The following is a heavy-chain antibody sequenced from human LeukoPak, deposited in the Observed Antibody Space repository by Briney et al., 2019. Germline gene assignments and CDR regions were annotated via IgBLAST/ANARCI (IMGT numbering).Heavy chain of an antibody. CDR1: GGSISSSNR. Sequence: SGTLSLTCAVSGGSISSSNRWSWVRQPPGKGLEWIGEIYHTGSTNFNPTLKSRVTISVDKSKNQFSLKLSSVTAADTAVYYWASSQAVALFDPWGQGTLVTVSS. J-gene: IGHJ5*02. D-gene: IGHD6-19*01. V-gene: IGHV4-4*02. CDR3: ASSQAVALFDP. CDR2: IYHTGST.